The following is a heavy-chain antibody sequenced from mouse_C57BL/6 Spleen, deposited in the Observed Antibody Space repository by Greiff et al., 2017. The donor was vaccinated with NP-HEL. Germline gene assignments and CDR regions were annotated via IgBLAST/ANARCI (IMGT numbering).Heavy chain of an antibody. CDR2: IYPGSGST. J-gene: IGHJ4*01. CDR3: ARREYYDYDDDVYYAMDY. D-gene: IGHD2-4*01. CDR1: GYTFTSYW. V-gene: IGHV1-55*01. Sequence: QVQRQQHGAELVKPGASVKMSCKASGYTFTSYWITWVKQRPGQGLEWIGDIYPGSGSTNYYEKFKSKATLTVDTSSSTAYMQLSSLTSEDSAVYYCARREYYDYDDDVYYAMDYWGQGTSVTVSS.